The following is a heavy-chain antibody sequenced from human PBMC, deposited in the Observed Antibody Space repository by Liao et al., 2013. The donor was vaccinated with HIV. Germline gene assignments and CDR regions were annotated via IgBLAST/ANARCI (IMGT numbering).Heavy chain of an antibody. D-gene: IGHD3-16*01. V-gene: IGHV4-4*07. CDR3: ARGGWGSKNSHYFDS. CDR1: GASISRDY. CDR2: IYNSGTT. Sequence: QVQLQESGPGLVKPSETLSLTCSVSGASISRDYWSWIRQPAGEGLEWIGRIYNSGTTDYNPSLKSRVTMSLDTSMNQFSLKLNSVTAADTAVYYCARGGWGSKNSHYFDSWGQGTLVTVSS. J-gene: IGHJ4*02.